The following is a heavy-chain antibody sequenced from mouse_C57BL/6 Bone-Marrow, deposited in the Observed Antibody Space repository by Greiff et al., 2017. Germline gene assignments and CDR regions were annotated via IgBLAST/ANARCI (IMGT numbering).Heavy chain of an antibody. V-gene: IGHV1-69*01. D-gene: IGHD2-12*01. Sequence: QVQLQQPGAELVMPGASVKLSCKASGYTFTSYWMHWVKQRPGQGLEWIGEIDPSDSYTNYNQKFKGKSTLPVDKSSSTAYMQLSSLTSEDSAVYYCARSYPDYWGQGTTLTVSS. J-gene: IGHJ2*01. CDR3: ARSYPDY. CDR1: GYTFTSYW. CDR2: IDPSDSYT.